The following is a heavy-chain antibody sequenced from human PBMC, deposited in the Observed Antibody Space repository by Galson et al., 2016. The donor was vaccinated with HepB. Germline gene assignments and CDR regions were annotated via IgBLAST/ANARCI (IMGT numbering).Heavy chain of an antibody. Sequence: PALVKPTQTLTLTCNFSGFSLSSSRVGVGWIRQPPGKALEWLALIYRYDNKRYSPSLKNRVTITKDTSKNQVVLTMTNLDPADTATYYCAHSRYSSGWDDEGYFDYWGQGTLVTVSS. D-gene: IGHD6-19*01. CDR1: GFSLSSSRVG. CDR2: IYRYDNK. J-gene: IGHJ4*02. CDR3: AHSRYSSGWDDEGYFDY. V-gene: IGHV2-5*01.